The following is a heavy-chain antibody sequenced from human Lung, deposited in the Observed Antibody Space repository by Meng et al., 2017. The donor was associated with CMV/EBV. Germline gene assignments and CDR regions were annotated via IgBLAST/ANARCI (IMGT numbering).Heavy chain of an antibody. J-gene: IGHJ4*02. D-gene: IGHD3-10*01. Sequence: ASVKVSCKASGHSFTDYYIHWVRQAPGQGLEWMGWINPNSGGTNYAENFQGRVTMTRDTSISTASMELNRLRSEDTAVYYCARDRFRTVRGLLSYWGQGTLVTVSS. CDR1: GHSFTDYY. CDR3: ARDRFRTVRGLLSY. CDR2: INPNSGGT. V-gene: IGHV1-2*02.